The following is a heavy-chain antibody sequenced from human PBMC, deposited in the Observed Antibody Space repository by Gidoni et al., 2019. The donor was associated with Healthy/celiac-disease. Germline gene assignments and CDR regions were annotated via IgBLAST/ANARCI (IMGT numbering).Heavy chain of an antibody. V-gene: IGHV3-9*01. CDR3: ARIEEQPGGEDY. J-gene: IGHJ4*02. D-gene: IGHD3-16*01. Sequence: EVQLVESGGGLVQPGRSLRLYCAASGFTFDDYAMHWVRQAPGKGLEWVSGISWNSGSIGYADSVKGRFTISRDNAKNSLYLQMNSLRAEDTALYYCARIEEQPGGEDYWGQGTLVTVSS. CDR1: GFTFDDYA. CDR2: ISWNSGSI.